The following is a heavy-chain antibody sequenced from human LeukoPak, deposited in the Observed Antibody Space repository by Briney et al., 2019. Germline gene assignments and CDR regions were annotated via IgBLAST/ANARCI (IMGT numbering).Heavy chain of an antibody. J-gene: IGHJ4*02. Sequence: PGGSLRLSCEASGFTFSRFAMSWVRQAPGKGLEWVSSISGSDRTTYYADSVKGRFTISRDNSKNILYLQMNSLRADDTALYYCAKDGNYLDSSGYLIPFDYWGQGTLVTVSS. V-gene: IGHV3-23*01. D-gene: IGHD3-22*01. CDR3: AKDGNYLDSSGYLIPFDY. CDR2: ISGSDRTT. CDR1: GFTFSRFA.